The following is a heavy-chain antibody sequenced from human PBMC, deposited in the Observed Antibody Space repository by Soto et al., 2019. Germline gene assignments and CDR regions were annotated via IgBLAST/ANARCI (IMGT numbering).Heavy chain of an antibody. Sequence: GGSLRLSCVTSGFSFSPYAMSWVRQAPGKGLEWVSSISGSGFKKYYADSVKGRFTISRDNSKSTVYLELNNLSAEDTAVYHCAKNQGVELVPLATVDWFDPWGQGSVVTVSS. J-gene: IGHJ5*02. V-gene: IGHV3-23*01. CDR1: GFSFSPYA. CDR3: AKNQGVELVPLATVDWFDP. D-gene: IGHD1-26*01. CDR2: ISGSGFKK.